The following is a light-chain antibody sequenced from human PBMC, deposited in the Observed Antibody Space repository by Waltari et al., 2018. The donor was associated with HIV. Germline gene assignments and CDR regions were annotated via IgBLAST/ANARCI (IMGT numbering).Light chain of an antibody. V-gene: IGKV1-13*02. CDR2: DAS. CDR3: QQFISYPVT. CDR1: QGISNA. Sequence: AVQLTQSPSSLSTSVGDRVTITCRASQGISNALAWYQQKPEKAPKLLIYDASTLASGVPSRFSGSGSGTDFTLTISSLQPEDFATYYCQQFISYPVTFGQGTRLEIK. J-gene: IGKJ5*01.